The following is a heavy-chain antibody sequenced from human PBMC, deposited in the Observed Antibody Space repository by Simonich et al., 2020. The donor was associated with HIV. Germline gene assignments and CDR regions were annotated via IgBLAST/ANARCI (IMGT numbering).Heavy chain of an antibody. CDR1: GGSFSGYY. CDR2: IDHSEST. CDR3: ARGVETGGTFDY. D-gene: IGHD7-27*01. J-gene: IGHJ4*02. Sequence: QMQLQQWGAGLLKPSETLSLTCAVCGGSFSGYYWNWIRQPPGKGLEWIGEIDHSESTNYNPSLKSRVTISVDTSKNQFSLKLSSVTAADTAVYYCARGVETGGTFDYWGQGTLVTVSS. V-gene: IGHV4-34*01.